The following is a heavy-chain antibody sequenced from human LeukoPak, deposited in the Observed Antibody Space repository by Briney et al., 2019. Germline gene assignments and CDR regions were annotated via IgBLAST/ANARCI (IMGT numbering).Heavy chain of an antibody. D-gene: IGHD2-15*01. CDR3: AKGAGTPLAEYFQH. V-gene: IGHV3-21*01. J-gene: IGHJ1*01. Sequence: PGGSLRLSCTASGFTFRDYTINWVRQAPGKGLEWVSAIDKSGTFIKYADSVKGRFTISRDNSKNTLYLQMNSLRAEDTAVYYCAKGAGTPLAEYFQHWGQGTLVTVSS. CDR1: GFTFRDYT. CDR2: IDKSGTFI.